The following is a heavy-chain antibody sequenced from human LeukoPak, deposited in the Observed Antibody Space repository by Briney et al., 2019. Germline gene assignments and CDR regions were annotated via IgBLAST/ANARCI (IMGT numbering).Heavy chain of an antibody. J-gene: IGHJ6*02. CDR3: ARNADYDMDV. Sequence: SETLSLTCAVSGYSISRGYWWSWVRQPQGRGLEWIGEIHHSGDTNYNPSLKSRVTISVDKSKNQVSLKLSPVTAADTALYYCARNADYDMDVWGQGTTVTVSS. V-gene: IGHV4-4*02. CDR2: IHHSGDT. CDR1: GYSISRGYW.